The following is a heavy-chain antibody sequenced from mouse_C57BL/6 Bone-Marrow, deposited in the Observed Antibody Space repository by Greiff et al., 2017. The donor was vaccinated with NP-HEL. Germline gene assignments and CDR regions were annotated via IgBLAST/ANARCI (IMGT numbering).Heavy chain of an antibody. Sequence: EVKLVESGGGLVKPGGSLKLSCAASGFTFSSYAMSWVRQTPEKRLEWVATISDGGSYTYYPDNVKGRLTIRRDNAKNNLYLQMSHLKSEDTAMYYCARDPSYYDYYDWYFDVWGTGTTVTVSS. CDR3: ARDPSYYDYYDWYFDV. CDR2: ISDGGSYT. V-gene: IGHV5-4*01. D-gene: IGHD2-4*01. CDR1: GFTFSSYA. J-gene: IGHJ1*03.